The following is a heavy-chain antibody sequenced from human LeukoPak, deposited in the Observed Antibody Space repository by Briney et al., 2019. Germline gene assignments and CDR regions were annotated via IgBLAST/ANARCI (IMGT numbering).Heavy chain of an antibody. CDR1: GGSISSYY. CDR3: AGVLTGCYDSSGYNNWFDP. Sequence: PSETLSLTCTVSGGSISSYYWSWIRQPAGKGLEWIGRIYTSGSTNYNPSLKSRVAMSVDTSKNQFSLKLSSVTAADTAVYYCAGVLTGCYDSSGYNNWFDPWGQGTLVTVPS. CDR2: IYTSGST. D-gene: IGHD3-22*01. J-gene: IGHJ5*02. V-gene: IGHV4-4*07.